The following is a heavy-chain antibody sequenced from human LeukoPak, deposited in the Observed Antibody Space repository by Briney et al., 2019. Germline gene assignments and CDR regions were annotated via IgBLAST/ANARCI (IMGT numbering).Heavy chain of an antibody. D-gene: IGHD2-15*01. CDR2: FDPEDGET. J-gene: IGHJ6*02. V-gene: IGHV1-24*01. CDR1: GYTFTSYD. CDR3: ATLGYCSGGSCLTDYYYYGMDV. Sequence: ASVKVSCKASGYTFTSYDINWVRQAPGKGLEWMGGFDPEDGETIYAQKFQGRATMTEDTSTDTAYMELSSLRSEDTAVYYCATLGYCSGGSCLTDYYYYGMDVWGQGTTVTVSS.